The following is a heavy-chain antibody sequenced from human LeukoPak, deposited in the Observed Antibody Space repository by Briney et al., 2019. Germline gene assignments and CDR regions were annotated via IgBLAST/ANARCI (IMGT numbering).Heavy chain of an antibody. V-gene: IGHV3-23*01. CDR3: ANIKDSRGGAH. D-gene: IGHD2-21*01. J-gene: IGHJ4*02. CDR2: ISGSGGST. Sequence: GGTLRLSCAASGFTFSSYGMSWVRQAPGKGLEWVSAISGSGGSTYYADSVKGRFTISRDNSKNTLYLQMNSLRAEDTAVYYCANIKDSRGGAHWGQGTLVTVSS. CDR1: GFTFSSYG.